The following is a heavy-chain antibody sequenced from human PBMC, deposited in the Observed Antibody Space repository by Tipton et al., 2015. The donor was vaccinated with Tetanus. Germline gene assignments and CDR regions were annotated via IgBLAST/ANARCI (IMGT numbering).Heavy chain of an antibody. D-gene: IGHD2-21*01. J-gene: IGHJ6*02. V-gene: IGHV1-2*02. CDR1: GYTFTGYY. Sequence: QLVQSGAEVKKPGASVKVSCKASGYTFTGYYIYWVRQAPGQGLEWMGWIDPNSGGTVYAPKFQGRVTMTRDTSISTAYMELRSLRSDDPAVYYCARDGGDYIYYGMDVWGPGTTVTVS. CDR3: ARDGGDYIYYGMDV. CDR2: IDPNSGGT.